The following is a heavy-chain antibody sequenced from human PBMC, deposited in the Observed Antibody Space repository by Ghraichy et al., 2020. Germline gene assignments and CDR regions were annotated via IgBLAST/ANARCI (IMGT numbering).Heavy chain of an antibody. J-gene: IGHJ4*02. Sequence: GGSLRLSCAASGLTFSTYAMSWIRQAPGKGLEWVSSISNTGGNKYHAGSVRGRFTISRDNSKNTLFLLMNTLRAEDTAVYYCVKDLHPWSVSYPPNYDSWGQGALVTVSS. V-gene: IGHV3-23*01. CDR2: ISNTGGNK. D-gene: IGHD3-3*01. CDR1: GLTFSTYA. CDR3: VKDLHPWSVSYPPNYDS.